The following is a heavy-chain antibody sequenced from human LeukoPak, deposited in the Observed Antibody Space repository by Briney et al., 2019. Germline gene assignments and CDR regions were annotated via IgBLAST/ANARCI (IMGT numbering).Heavy chain of an antibody. D-gene: IGHD2-21*01. V-gene: IGHV3-30*18. J-gene: IGHJ4*02. Sequence: GGSLRLSCAASGFTFSSYGMHWVRQAPGKGLEWVAVVSYDGSKYYADSVKGRFTISRDNSKNTLYLQMSSLRAEDTAAYYCAKDLNRGLPDYWGQGTLVTVSS. CDR1: GFTFSSYG. CDR2: VSYDGSK. CDR3: AKDLNRGLPDY.